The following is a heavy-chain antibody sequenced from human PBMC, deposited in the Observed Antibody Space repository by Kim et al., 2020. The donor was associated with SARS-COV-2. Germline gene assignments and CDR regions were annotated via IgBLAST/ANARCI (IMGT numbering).Heavy chain of an antibody. CDR3: ASGLMVRGVIRGPNFDY. V-gene: IGHV4-34*01. D-gene: IGHD3-10*01. Sequence: SETLSLTCAVYGGSFSGYYWSFIRQPPGKGLEWIGEINHSGSTNYNPSLKSRLTISVDTSKNQFSLKLSSVTAADTAVYYCASGLMVRGVIRGPNFDYWGQGTLVTVSS. J-gene: IGHJ4*02. CDR1: GGSFSGYY. CDR2: INHSGST.